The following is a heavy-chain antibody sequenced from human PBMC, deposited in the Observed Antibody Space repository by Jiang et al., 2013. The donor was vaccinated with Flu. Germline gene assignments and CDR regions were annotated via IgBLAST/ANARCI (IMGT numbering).Heavy chain of an antibody. J-gene: IGHJ6*02. V-gene: IGHV4-39*01. CDR1: GGSISSSSYY. CDR2: IYYSGST. CDR3: ARVWVGSGYWSYYYYYGMDV. D-gene: IGHD3-3*01. Sequence: GSGLVKPSETLSLTCTVSGGSISSSSYYWGWIRQPPGKGLEWIGSIYYSGSTYYNPSLKSRVTISVDTSKNQFSLKLSSVTAADTAVYYCARVWVGSGYWSYYYYYGMDVWGQGTTVTVSS.